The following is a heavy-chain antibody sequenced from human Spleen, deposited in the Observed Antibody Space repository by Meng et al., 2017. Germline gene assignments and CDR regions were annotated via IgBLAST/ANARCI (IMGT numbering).Heavy chain of an antibody. V-gene: IGHV3-23*01. D-gene: IGHD2-21*02. J-gene: IGHJ6*02. CDR3: AREVTYTYYYYYGMDV. Sequence: GESLKISCAASGFTFSSYAMSWVRQAPGKGLEWVSAISGSGDSTYYADSVKGRFTISRDSSKNTLYLQMNSLRAEDTAVYYCAREVTYTYYYYYGMDVWGQGTTVTVSS. CDR2: ISGSGDST. CDR1: GFTFSSYA.